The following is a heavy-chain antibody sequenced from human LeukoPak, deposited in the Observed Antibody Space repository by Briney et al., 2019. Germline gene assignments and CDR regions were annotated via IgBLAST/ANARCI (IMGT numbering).Heavy chain of an antibody. J-gene: IGHJ4*02. D-gene: IGHD6-6*01. CDR2: IYYSGST. Sequence: PSQTLSLTCTVSGGSISGGGYYWSWIRQHPGKGLEWIGYIYYSGSTYYNPSLKSRVTISVDTSKNQFSLKLSSVTAADTAVYYCARTPHIAARGFDYWGQGTLVPVSS. V-gene: IGHV4-31*03. CDR3: ARTPHIAARGFDY. CDR1: GGSISGGGYY.